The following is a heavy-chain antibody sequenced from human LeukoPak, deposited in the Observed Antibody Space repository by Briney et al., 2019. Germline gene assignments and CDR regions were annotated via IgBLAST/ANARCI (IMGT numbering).Heavy chain of an antibody. D-gene: IGHD6-19*01. CDR2: IKQDGSEK. J-gene: IGHJ6*02. V-gene: IGHV3-7*01. CDR3: ARDTSAWHYGMDV. CDR1: GFTFSSHW. Sequence: GSLRLSCEASGFTFSSHWMSWVRQAPGKGLEWVAIIKQDGSEKDYVDSVTGRFTISRDNAKNSLYLQMNSLRDEDTAVYYCARDTSAWHYGMDVWGQGTTVTVSS.